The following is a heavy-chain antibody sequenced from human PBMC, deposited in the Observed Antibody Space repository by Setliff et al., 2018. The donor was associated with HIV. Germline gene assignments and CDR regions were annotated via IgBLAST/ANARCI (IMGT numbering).Heavy chain of an antibody. J-gene: IGHJ6*03. V-gene: IGHV1-2*02. CDR3: ARNPDTSGYLYYYYYMDV. Sequence: ASVKVSCKASGGTFSRYAISWVRQAPGQGLEWMGWINPNSGGTNSARKFQGRVTMTRDTSISTAYMELSRLRSDDTAVYYCARNPDTSGYLYYYYYMDVWGKGTTVTVSS. CDR2: INPNSGGT. D-gene: IGHD3-22*01. CDR1: GGTFSRYA.